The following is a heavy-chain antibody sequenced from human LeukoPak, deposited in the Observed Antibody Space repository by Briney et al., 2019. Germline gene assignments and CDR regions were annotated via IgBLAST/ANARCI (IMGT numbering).Heavy chain of an antibody. J-gene: IGHJ4*02. CDR3: AKDTSMVTGYYFDY. D-gene: IGHD5-18*01. Sequence: GGSLRLSCAASGFRFISYSMNWVRQAPGKGLEWVSYITSSSSTLYYADSVKGRFTISRDNAKNSLYLQMNSLRAEDTAVYYCAKDTSMVTGYYFDYWGQGTLVTASS. CDR1: GFRFISYS. V-gene: IGHV3-48*01. CDR2: ITSSSSTL.